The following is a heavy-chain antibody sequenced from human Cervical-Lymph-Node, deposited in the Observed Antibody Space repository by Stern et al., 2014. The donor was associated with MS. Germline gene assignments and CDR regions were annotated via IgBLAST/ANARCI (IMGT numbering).Heavy chain of an antibody. Sequence: QVQLQESGPGLVKPSETLSLTCTVSGDSITSSSYYWGWIRQPPGKGLEWIGTIYYSGSTYYNPSLKSRVTMSVDTSKNQFSLNLGSVTAADTAVYYCARSFPHYDILAGNRDINFDSWGQGTLVTVSS. J-gene: IGHJ4*02. CDR3: ARSFPHYDILAGNRDINFDS. V-gene: IGHV4-39*01. CDR2: IYYSGST. D-gene: IGHD3-9*01. CDR1: GDSITSSSYY.